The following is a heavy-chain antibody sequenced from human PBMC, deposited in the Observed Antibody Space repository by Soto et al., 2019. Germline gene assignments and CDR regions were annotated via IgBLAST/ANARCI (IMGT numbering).Heavy chain of an antibody. CDR3: AKVGRIHFSFYWYFDL. Sequence: PGGSLRLSCAASGFTFSSYAMSWVRQAPGKGLEWVSAISGSGGSTYYADSVKGRFTISRDNSKNTLYLQMNSLRAEDTAVYYCAKVGRIHFSFYWYFDLWGRGTLVTVSS. CDR2: ISGSGGST. D-gene: IGHD3-16*01. V-gene: IGHV3-23*01. J-gene: IGHJ2*01. CDR1: GFTFSSYA.